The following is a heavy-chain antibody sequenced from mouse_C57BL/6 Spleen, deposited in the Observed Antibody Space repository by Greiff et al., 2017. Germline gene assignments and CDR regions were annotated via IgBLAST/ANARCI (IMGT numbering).Heavy chain of an antibody. CDR2: IHPNSGST. CDR1: GYTFTSYW. V-gene: IGHV1-64*01. CDR3: AKAAYYSNDRDWYFDV. Sequence: QVQLQQPGAELVKPGASVKLSCKASGYTFTSYWMHWVKQRPGQGLEWIGMIHPNSGSTNYNEKFKSKATLTVDKSSSTAYMQLSSLTSEDSAVYYCAKAAYYSNDRDWYFDVWGTGTTVTVSA. J-gene: IGHJ1*03. D-gene: IGHD2-5*01.